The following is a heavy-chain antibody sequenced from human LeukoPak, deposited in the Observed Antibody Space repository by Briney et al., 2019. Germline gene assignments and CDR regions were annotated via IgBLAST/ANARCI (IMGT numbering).Heavy chain of an antibody. J-gene: IGHJ4*02. V-gene: IGHV1-18*01. CDR2: ISGHNGNT. D-gene: IGHD4-17*01. CDR1: GYSFDQFG. Sequence: APVKVSCKASGYSFDQFGISWVRQAPGRGLEWMGWISGHNGNTDSAKKFQDRVTMTTDNSMTTAYLELRSLRSDDTAVYFCVRVGSAYGDPLEFDFWGQGTLVTVSS. CDR3: VRVGSAYGDPLEFDF.